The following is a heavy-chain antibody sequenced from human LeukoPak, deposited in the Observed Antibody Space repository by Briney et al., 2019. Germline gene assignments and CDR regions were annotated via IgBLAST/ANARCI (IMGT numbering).Heavy chain of an antibody. V-gene: IGHV1-18*01. CDR3: ARDHALWSNCFDY. D-gene: IGHD2/OR15-2a*01. J-gene: IGHJ4*02. CDR1: GYSFTDYG. CDR2: ISGRNGNT. Sequence: ASVQVSCKASGYSFTDYGITWVRQAPGQGLEWMGWISGRNGNTNYSQRLQGRVTMTTDTSTSTAYMELRSLTSDDTAVYYCARDHALWSNCFDYWSQGTLVTVSS.